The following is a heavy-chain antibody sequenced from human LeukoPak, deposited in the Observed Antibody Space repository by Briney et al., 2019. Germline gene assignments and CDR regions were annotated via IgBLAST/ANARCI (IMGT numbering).Heavy chain of an antibody. CDR1: GGTFSSYA. V-gene: IGHV1-69*04. J-gene: IGHJ4*02. D-gene: IGHD3-3*01. CDR3: ARHLYHDDFWSGYIDY. CDR2: IIPILGIA. Sequence: SVKVSCKASGGTFSSYAISWVRQAPGQGLEWMGRIIPILGIANYAQKFQGRVTITADESTNTVYMELSNLRSEDTAVYYCARHLYHDDFWSGYIDYWGQGSLLTISS.